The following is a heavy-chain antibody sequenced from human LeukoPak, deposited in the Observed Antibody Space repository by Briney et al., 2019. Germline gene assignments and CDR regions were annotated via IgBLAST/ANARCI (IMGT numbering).Heavy chain of an antibody. CDR3: ARVAPLRQQLVSMFDY. CDR2: IYTSGST. J-gene: IGHJ4*02. CDR1: GGSISSGSYY. V-gene: IGHV4-61*02. Sequence: PSETLSLTCTVSGGSISSGSYYWSWIRQPAGKGLEWIGRIYTSGSTNYNPSLKSRVTISVDTSKNQFSLKLSSVTAADTAVYYCARVAPLRQQLVSMFDYWGQGTLVTVSS. D-gene: IGHD6-13*01.